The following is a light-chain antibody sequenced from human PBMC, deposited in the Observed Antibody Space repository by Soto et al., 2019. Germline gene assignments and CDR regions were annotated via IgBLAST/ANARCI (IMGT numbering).Light chain of an antibody. Sequence: QAVVTQPASVSGSPGQSITISCTGTSSDVGIYNYVSWYQHHPGKAPKLIIYDVTSRPSGVSNRFSGSKSGNTASLTISGLQAEDEADYYCSSYTISSTLVFGGGTKLTVL. CDR3: SSYTISSTLV. V-gene: IGLV2-14*01. CDR1: SSDVGIYNY. CDR2: DVT. J-gene: IGLJ2*01.